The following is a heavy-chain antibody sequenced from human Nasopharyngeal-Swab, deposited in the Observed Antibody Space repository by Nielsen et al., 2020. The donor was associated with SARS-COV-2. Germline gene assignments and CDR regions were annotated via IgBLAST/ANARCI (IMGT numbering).Heavy chain of an antibody. CDR2: VYYSGST. D-gene: IGHD1-26*01. J-gene: IGHJ4*02. CDR3: ARGYGSFPYYFDD. Sequence: PGKGLEWIGTVYYSGSTYYNPSLKSRVTISVDTSKNQFSLKLNSVTATDTAVYYCARGYGSFPYYFDDWGQGTLVTVSS. V-gene: IGHV4-39*01.